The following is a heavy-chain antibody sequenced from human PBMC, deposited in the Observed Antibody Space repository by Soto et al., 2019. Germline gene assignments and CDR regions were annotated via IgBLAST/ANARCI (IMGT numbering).Heavy chain of an antibody. D-gene: IGHD3-22*01. V-gene: IGHV4-59*08. CDR2: IYYSGST. CDR1: GVSISRYY. J-gene: IGHJ3*02. CDR3: AGDAPYYYESSGYSVRAFDN. Sequence: SETLSLTCTVSGVSISRYYWSWIRQPPGKGLEWIGYIYYSGSTNYNPSLKSRVTISVDTAKNQFSLKLSSVTAADTAVYYCAGDAPYYYESSGYSVRAFDNWGQGTMVTVSS.